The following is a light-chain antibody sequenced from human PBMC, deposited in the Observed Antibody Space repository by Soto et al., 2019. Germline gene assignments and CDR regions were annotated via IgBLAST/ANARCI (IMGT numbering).Light chain of an antibody. CDR3: AAWDDSLSGVV. Sequence: QPVLTQPPSVSGAPGQSVTISCTGTSSNIGAGYDIHWYQQPPGTAPKLVIYSNNQRPSGVPDRFSGSKSGTAASLAISGLRSEDEADYYCAAWDDSLSGVVLGGGTKLTVL. V-gene: IGLV1-47*02. CDR1: SSNIGAGYD. CDR2: SNN. J-gene: IGLJ2*01.